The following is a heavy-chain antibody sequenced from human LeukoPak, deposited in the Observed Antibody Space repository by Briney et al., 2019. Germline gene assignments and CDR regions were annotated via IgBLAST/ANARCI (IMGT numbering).Heavy chain of an antibody. D-gene: IGHD3-10*01. CDR2: ISGGTT. V-gene: IGHV3-23*01. J-gene: IGHJ4*02. CDR1: GFTISTYG. Sequence: TGGSLRLSCAASGFTISTYGMSLVRQAPGKGLEWVSSISGGTTYYADSVKGRFTISRDNSKNTVSLQMNSLRAEDTAVYYCAKSVYHSGNYWGQGTLVTVSS. CDR3: AKSVYHSGNY.